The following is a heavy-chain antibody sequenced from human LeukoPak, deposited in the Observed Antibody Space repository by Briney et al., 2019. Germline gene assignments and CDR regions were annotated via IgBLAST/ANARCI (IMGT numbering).Heavy chain of an antibody. D-gene: IGHD2-21*02. Sequence: PSETLSLTCAVSGYSISSGDYWGWIRQPPGKGLEWIGSIYHSGSTHYNPSLKGRVTISVDTSKNQFSLKLSSVTAADTAVYYCARNTTEVVTAKWFDPWGQGTLVTVSS. CDR3: ARNTTEVVTAKWFDP. CDR1: GYSISSGDY. J-gene: IGHJ5*02. V-gene: IGHV4-38-2*01. CDR2: IYHSGST.